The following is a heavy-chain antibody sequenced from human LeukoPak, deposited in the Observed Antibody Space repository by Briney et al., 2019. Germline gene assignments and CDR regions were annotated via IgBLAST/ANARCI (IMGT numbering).Heavy chain of an antibody. CDR2: IKQDGSEK. J-gene: IGHJ3*01. CDR1: GFTFSNDW. CDR3: ARDKWAFDV. D-gene: IGHD2-8*01. Sequence: GGSLRLSCAASGFTFSNDWMTWVRQAPGKGLEWAANIKQDGSEKYYMDSVKGRFTISRDNAKNSLFLQMNSLRAEDTAVYYCARDKWAFDVWGQGTMVTVSS. V-gene: IGHV3-7*01.